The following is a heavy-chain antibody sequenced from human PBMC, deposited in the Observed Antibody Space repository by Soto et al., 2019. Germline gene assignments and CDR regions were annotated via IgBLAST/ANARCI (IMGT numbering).Heavy chain of an antibody. CDR1: GGSISSYY. V-gene: IGHV4-59*01. CDR2: IYYSGST. Sequence: PSETLSLTCTVSGGSISSYYWSWIRQPPGKGLEWIGYIYYSGSTNYNPSLKSRVTISVDTSKNQFPLKLSSVTAADTAVYYCARGYLYDFWSGYYPGNYYGMDVWGQGXTVTVSS. D-gene: IGHD3-3*01. J-gene: IGHJ6*02. CDR3: ARGYLYDFWSGYYPGNYYGMDV.